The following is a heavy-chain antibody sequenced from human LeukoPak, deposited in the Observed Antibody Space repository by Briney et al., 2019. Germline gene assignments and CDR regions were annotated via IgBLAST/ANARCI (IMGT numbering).Heavy chain of an antibody. CDR3: ARHEDSSSWYKG. CDR2: IYYSGST. V-gene: IGHV4-59*08. Sequence: SETLSLTCTVSGGSISSYYWSWIRQPPGKGLECIGYIYYSGSTNYNPSLKSRVTISVDTSKNQFSLKLSSVTAADTAVYYCARHEDSSSWYKGWGQGTLVTVSS. J-gene: IGHJ4*02. D-gene: IGHD6-13*01. CDR1: GGSISSYY.